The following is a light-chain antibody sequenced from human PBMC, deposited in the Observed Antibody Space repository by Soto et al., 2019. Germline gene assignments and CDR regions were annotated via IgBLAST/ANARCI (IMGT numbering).Light chain of an antibody. CDR2: DAS. Sequence: EIVMTQSPATLSVSPGERATLSCRASQSVSSNLAWYQQKVGQAPRLLIYDASTRATGIPGRFSGSGSGTEFTLTISSLQSEDFSVYYCQQYNNWPETFGQGTKVEIK. CDR3: QQYNNWPET. J-gene: IGKJ1*01. V-gene: IGKV3-15*01. CDR1: QSVSSN.